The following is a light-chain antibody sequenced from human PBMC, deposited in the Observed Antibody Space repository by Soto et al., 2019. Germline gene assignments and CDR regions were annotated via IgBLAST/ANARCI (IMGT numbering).Light chain of an antibody. J-gene: IGKJ5*01. CDR2: GAS. Sequence: TLSMSPGERATLSCRASQSVSSNLAWYQQKPGHPPRLLIYGASSRATGIPDRFSGSGSGTDFTLTISRLEPEDFAAYYCPPHGRSPISFGLGTPL. CDR3: PPHGRSPIS. CDR1: QSVSSN. V-gene: IGKV3-20*01.